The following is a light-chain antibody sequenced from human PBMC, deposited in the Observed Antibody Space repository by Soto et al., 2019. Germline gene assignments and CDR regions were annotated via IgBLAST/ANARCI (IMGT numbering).Light chain of an antibody. CDR2: GAP. CDR3: QQSGSSFT. V-gene: IGKV3-20*01. J-gene: IGKJ3*01. Sequence: EIVLTQSPGTLSLSPGERATLSCRASQSVISNYSGWNQQKPGQPPRLLIDGAPIRATGTPDRFSSSASGTVFTLTISRLEPEDFAVYYCQQSGSSFTFGPGTKVDIK. CDR1: QSVISNY.